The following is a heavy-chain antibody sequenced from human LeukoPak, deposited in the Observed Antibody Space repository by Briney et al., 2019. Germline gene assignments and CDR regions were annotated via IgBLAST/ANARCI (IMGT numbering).Heavy chain of an antibody. V-gene: IGHV1-69*05. Sequence: SVKVSCKASGGTFSSYAISWVRQAPGQGLEWMGGIIPIFGTASYAQKFQGRVTITTDESTSTAYMELSSLRSEDTAVYYCARDPRYCSSTSCYRSWFDPWGQGTLVTVSS. CDR2: IIPIFGTA. CDR1: GGTFSSYA. J-gene: IGHJ5*02. CDR3: ARDPRYCSSTSCYRSWFDP. D-gene: IGHD2-2*01.